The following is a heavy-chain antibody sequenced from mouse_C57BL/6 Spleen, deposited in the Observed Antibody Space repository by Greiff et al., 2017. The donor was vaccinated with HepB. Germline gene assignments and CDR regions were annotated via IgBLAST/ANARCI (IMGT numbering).Heavy chain of an antibody. Sequence: EVQLQESGPVLVKPGASVKMSCKASGYTFTDYYMNWVKQSHGKSLEWIGVINPYNGGTSYNQKFKGKAKLTVDKSSSTAYMELNSLTSEDSAVYYCARDKVITTVAPFDYWGQGTTLTVSS. CDR2: INPYNGGT. J-gene: IGHJ2*01. CDR1: GYTFTDYY. V-gene: IGHV1-19*01. D-gene: IGHD1-1*01. CDR3: ARDKVITTVAPFDY.